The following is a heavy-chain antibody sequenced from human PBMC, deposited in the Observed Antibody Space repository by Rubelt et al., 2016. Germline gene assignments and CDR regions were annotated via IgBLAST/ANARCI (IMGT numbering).Heavy chain of an antibody. D-gene: IGHD2-21*01. J-gene: IGHJ6*02. CDR2: IYYSGTT. CDR1: GGSMRSSNYY. V-gene: IGHV4-39*07. CDR3: ARVMDSGGTRYYGMDV. Sequence: QVELQESGPGLVKPSETLSLTCTVSGGSMRSSNYYWGWIRQPPGKGLEWIGHIYYSGTTYYNPSLNSRVTVSVDTSKKQFSLKLTSVTAADTALYYCARVMDSGGTRYYGMDVWGQGTTVTVSS.